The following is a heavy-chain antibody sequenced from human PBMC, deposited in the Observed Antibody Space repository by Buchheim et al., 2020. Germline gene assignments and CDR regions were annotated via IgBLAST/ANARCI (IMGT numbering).Heavy chain of an antibody. V-gene: IGHV3-33*01. J-gene: IGHJ4*02. CDR3: ARDQRSGWLFFDY. D-gene: IGHD3-22*01. Sequence: QVQLVESGGGVVQPGRSLRLSCAASGFTFSSYGMHWVRQAPGKGLEWVAVIWYDGSNKYYADSVKGRFPISREHSKNTLYLQMNSLRAEDTAVYYCARDQRSGWLFFDYWGQGTL. CDR2: IWYDGSNK. CDR1: GFTFSSYG.